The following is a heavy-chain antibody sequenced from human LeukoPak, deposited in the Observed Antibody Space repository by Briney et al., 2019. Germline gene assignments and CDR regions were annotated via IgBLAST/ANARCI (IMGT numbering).Heavy chain of an antibody. CDR2: ISSSSTYI. CDR3: ASLWFDP. V-gene: IGHV3-21*01. Sequence: PGGSLRLSCAASGFTFSSYSMNWVRQAPGKGLEWVSFISSSSTYIYYEDSVKGRFTISRDNAKNSLYMQMDSLRAEDTAVYYCASLWFDPWGQGSLVTVSS. J-gene: IGHJ5*02. CDR1: GFTFSSYS.